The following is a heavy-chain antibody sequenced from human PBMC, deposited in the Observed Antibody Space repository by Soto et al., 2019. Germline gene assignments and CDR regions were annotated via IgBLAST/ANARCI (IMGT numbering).Heavy chain of an antibody. J-gene: IGHJ3*02. CDR3: ATSGHCGGLRCSSFDM. D-gene: IGHD2-21*01. Sequence: EVQLLESGGGLVQPGGSLRLSCAASRFTLRNYVVNWVRQAPGKGLEWVSTTGGSGDTYYPDSVKGRFTISRDNSKNTVYLEMITLRAEDTAVYYCATSGHCGGLRCSSFDMWGPGTVVTVSS. V-gene: IGHV3-23*01. CDR1: RFTLRNYV. CDR2: TGGSGDT.